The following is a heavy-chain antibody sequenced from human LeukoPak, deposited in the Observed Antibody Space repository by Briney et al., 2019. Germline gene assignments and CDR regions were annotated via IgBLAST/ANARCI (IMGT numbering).Heavy chain of an antibody. CDR1: GFMFSNYA. CDR3: ARAYCSGGSCYFLGYYYYGMDV. Sequence: GGSLRLSCAASGFMFSNYAMSWVRQAPGKRLEWVSVISGSGGRTYYADSVKGRFTISRDNSKNTLYLQMNSLRAEDTAVYYCARAYCSGGSCYFLGYYYYGMDVWGQGTTVTVSS. J-gene: IGHJ6*02. CDR2: ISGSGGRT. V-gene: IGHV3-23*01. D-gene: IGHD2-15*01.